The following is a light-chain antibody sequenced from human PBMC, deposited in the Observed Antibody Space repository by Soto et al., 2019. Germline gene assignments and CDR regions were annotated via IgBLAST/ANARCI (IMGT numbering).Light chain of an antibody. CDR2: DAS. CDR3: QQYGSSPRT. Sequence: ETMMTQAPDTLSVSLGEGATLSCRASQSLRSSLAWYQHKPGQAPRLLIYDASTRATGIPDRFSGSGSGTDFTLTISRLEPEDFAVYYCQQYGSSPRTFGQGTKVDIK. CDR1: QSLRSS. V-gene: IGKV3-20*01. J-gene: IGKJ1*01.